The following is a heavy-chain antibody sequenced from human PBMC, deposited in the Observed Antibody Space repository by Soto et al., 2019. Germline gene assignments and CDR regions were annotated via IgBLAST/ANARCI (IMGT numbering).Heavy chain of an antibody. CDR1: GYTFTSYG. V-gene: IGHV1-18*04. D-gene: IGHD3-3*01. CDR2: ISAYNGNT. J-gene: IGHJ4*02. CDR3: ANWGGYDFWSGYEPNYFDY. Sequence: ASVKVSCKASGYTFTSYGISWVRQAPGQGLEWMGWISAYNGNTNYAQKLQGRVTMTTXXXXXXAXMXLXXXRSDDTAVYYCANWGGYDFWSGYEPNYFDYWGQG.